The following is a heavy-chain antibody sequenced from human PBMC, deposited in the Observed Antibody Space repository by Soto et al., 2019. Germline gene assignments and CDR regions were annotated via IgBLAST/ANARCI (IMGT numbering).Heavy chain of an antibody. V-gene: IGHV3-23*04. CDR2: ISDSGGTS. CDR3: AKRPRALLTFDY. J-gene: IGHJ4*02. CDR1: GFIFSNYG. Sequence: EVQLVDSGGGVVQPGGSLRLSCAASGFIFSNYGMSWVRQAPGKGLEWVSAISDSGGTSYYADSVKGRFTISRDNSKNTLYLPMNSLRAEDTAIYYCAKRPRALLTFDYWGQGTLVTVSS. D-gene: IGHD1-26*01.